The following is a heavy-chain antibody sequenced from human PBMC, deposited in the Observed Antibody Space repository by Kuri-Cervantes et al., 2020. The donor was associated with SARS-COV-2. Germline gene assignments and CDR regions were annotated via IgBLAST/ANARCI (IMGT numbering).Heavy chain of an antibody. Sequence: ASVKVSCKVSGYTFTEFSMHWVRQAPGKGLEWMGGFDPEDGETIYAQKFQGRVTMTRDTSTSTVYMELSSLRSEDTAVYYCARDDGLRFLEWYTSPFDYWGQGTLVTVSS. V-gene: IGHV1-24*01. CDR1: GYTFTEFS. D-gene: IGHD3-3*01. J-gene: IGHJ4*02. CDR3: ARDDGLRFLEWYTSPFDY. CDR2: FDPEDGET.